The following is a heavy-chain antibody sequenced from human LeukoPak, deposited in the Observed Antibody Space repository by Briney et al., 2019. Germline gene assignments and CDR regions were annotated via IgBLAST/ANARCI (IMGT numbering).Heavy chain of an antibody. CDR3: ARLCGDSSSWYVAFDYYYYMDV. CDR1: GDSITSSY. J-gene: IGHJ6*03. CDR2: ICYTGNT. Sequence: SETLSLTCTVSGDSITSSYWSWIRQPPGKGLEWIGYICYTGNTNDNPSLKSRVTVSMDTSKNQFSLKLSSVTAADTAVYYCARLCGDSSSWYVAFDYYYYMDVWGKGTTVTVSS. V-gene: IGHV4-59*12. D-gene: IGHD6-13*01.